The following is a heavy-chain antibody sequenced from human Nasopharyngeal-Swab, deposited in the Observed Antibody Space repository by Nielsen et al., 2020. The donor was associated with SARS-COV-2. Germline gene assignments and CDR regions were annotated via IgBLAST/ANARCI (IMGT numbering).Heavy chain of an antibody. CDR3: SRGEAVVGLSWYFDL. D-gene: IGHD5-18*01. V-gene: IGHV1-69*13. Sequence: SVKISCNASGGSFRLNAINWVRQHPAQKLEELGTIIPVCSTENIAKKFQGRLTLSADESTSPASLDLNSLTTEDTALYFCSRGEAVVGLSWYFDLWGRGTLVTVSS. J-gene: IGHJ2*01. CDR1: GGSFRLNA. CDR2: IIPVCSTE.